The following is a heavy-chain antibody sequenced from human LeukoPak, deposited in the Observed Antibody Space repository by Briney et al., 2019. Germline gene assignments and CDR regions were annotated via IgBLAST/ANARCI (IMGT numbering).Heavy chain of an antibody. CDR1: RFTFSNYG. V-gene: IGHV3-23*01. Sequence: GGSLRLSCAASRFTFSNYGMSWVRQAPGKGLEWVASIGGRAGSTYYADSVGGRFTISRDNSKNILNLQMNSLRAEDTATYYCAKDLGFGDFLYDYWGQGTLVTVSS. CDR3: AKDLGFGDFLYDY. D-gene: IGHD3-10*01. CDR2: IGGRAGST. J-gene: IGHJ4*02.